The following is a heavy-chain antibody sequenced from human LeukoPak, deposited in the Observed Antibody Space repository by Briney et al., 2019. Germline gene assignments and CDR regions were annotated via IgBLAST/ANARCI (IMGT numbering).Heavy chain of an antibody. V-gene: IGHV4-39*07. Sequence: KTSETLSLTCTVSGGPISSSSYYWGWIRQPPGKGLEWIGSFYYSGSTYYNPSLKSRVTISLDTSKNQFSLKLSSVTAADTAVYYCAREGFSPVGFDYWGQGTLVTVSS. CDR1: GGPISSSSYY. J-gene: IGHJ4*02. CDR3: AREGFSPVGFDY. D-gene: IGHD3-16*01. CDR2: FYYSGST.